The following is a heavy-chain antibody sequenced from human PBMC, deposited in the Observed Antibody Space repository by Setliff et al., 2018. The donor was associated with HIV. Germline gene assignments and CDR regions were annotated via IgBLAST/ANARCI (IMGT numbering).Heavy chain of an antibody. CDR2: LIPVFGEP. CDR3: ARGVLYGLSEY. V-gene: IGHV1-69*13. CDR1: GHTPRHYG. D-gene: IGHD3-10*01. Sequence: SVKVSCKASGHTPRHYGINWVRQAPGQGLEWVGSLIPVFGEPHYAPRFQGRVTITADDSTNTGYMELTNLRSDDTATYDCARGVLYGLSEYWGTGSLVTVSS. J-gene: IGHJ4*02.